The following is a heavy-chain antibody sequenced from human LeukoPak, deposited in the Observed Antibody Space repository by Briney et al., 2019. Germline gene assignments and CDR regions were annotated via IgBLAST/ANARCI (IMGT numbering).Heavy chain of an antibody. Sequence: AVKVSCKASGGTFSSYAISWVRQAPGQGLEWMGGIIPIFGTANYAQKFHGRVTITRDTSASTAYMELSSLRSEDTAVYYCARATTYCYYGMDVWGQGTTVTVSS. CDR2: IIPIFGTA. V-gene: IGHV1-69*05. CDR1: GGTFSSYA. CDR3: ARATTYCYYGMDV. J-gene: IGHJ6*02. D-gene: IGHD1-14*01.